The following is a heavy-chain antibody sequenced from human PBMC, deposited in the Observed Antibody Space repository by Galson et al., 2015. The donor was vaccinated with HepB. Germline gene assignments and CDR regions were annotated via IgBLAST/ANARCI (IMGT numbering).Heavy chain of an antibody. CDR2: IIPIFGTA. Sequence: SVKVSCKASGGTFSSYAISWVRQAPGQGLEWMGGIIPIFGTANYAQKFQGRVTITADESTSTAYMELSSLRSEDTAVYYCARDRADCSSTSCYHYYYYGMDVWGQGTTVTVSS. V-gene: IGHV1-69*13. J-gene: IGHJ6*02. CDR3: ARDRADCSSTSCYHYYYYGMDV. D-gene: IGHD2-2*01. CDR1: GGTFSSYA.